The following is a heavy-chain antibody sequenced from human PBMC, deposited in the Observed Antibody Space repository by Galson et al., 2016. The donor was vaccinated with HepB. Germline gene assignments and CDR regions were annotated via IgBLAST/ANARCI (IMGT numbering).Heavy chain of an antibody. CDR3: ARDLPDDSVEYVDVFDL. V-gene: IGHV3-11*01. D-gene: IGHD4-17*01. CDR2: ISRSGDSM. J-gene: IGHJ3*01. CDR1: GFTFSDYH. Sequence: SLRLSCAASGFTFSDYHMNWLRQAPGKGLEWISYISRSGDSMLYAASVRGRFSISRDNAKKSLYLQMTNLRAEDTAVYFCARDLPDDSVEYVDVFDLWGPGTMATVSS.